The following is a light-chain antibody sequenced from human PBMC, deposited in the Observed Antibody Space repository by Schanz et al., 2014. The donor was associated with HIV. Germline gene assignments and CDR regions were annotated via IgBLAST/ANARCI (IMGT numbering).Light chain of an antibody. CDR2: ATS. J-gene: IGKJ4*01. CDR1: QSVSNH. Sequence: EVVMTQSPATLSVPPGGTVTLSCRAGQSVSNHLAWYQQKRDQPPRLVIYATSTRAAGIPDRFSGTGSGTDFTLTISRLEPEDFAVYYCQYFGNSGGTFGGGTKVEIK. CDR3: QYFGNSGGT. V-gene: IGKV3D-15*01.